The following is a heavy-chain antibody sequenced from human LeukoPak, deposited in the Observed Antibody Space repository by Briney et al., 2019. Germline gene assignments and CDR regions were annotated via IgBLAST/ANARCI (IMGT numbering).Heavy chain of an antibody. CDR2: ISGSGGST. J-gene: IGHJ4*02. CDR1: GFTFSSYA. V-gene: IGHV3-23*01. CDR3: VRDFRSADY. Sequence: GGSLRLSCAASGFTFSSYAMSWVRQAPGKGLEWVSAISGSGGSTYYADSVKGRFTISRDNSKNTVFLQMNSLRADDTAVYYCVRDFRSADYWGQGILVTVSS.